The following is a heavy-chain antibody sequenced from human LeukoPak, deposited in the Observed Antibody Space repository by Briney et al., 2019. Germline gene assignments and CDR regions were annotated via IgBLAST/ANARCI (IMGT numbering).Heavy chain of an antibody. J-gene: IGHJ5*02. D-gene: IGHD2-2*01. Sequence: GESLKISCKGSGYSFTSYWIGCVRQMPGKGLEWMGIIYPGDSDTRYSPSFQGQVTISADKSISTAYLQWSSLKASDTAMYYCARLVSVLGTSLNWFDPWGQGTLVTVSS. CDR1: GYSFTSYW. CDR2: IYPGDSDT. V-gene: IGHV5-51*01. CDR3: ARLVSVLGTSLNWFDP.